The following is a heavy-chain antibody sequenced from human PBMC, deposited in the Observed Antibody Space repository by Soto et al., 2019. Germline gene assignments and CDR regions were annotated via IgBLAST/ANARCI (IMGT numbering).Heavy chain of an antibody. CDR3: ARERNVVGADYGMDV. CDR2: INPNSGGT. J-gene: IGHJ6*02. D-gene: IGHD1-26*01. CDR1: GYTFTGYY. Sequence: ASVKVSCKASGYTFTGYYMHWVRQAPGQGLEWMGWINPNSGGTNYAQKFQGWVTMTRDTSISTAYMELSRLRSDDTAVYYCARERNVVGADYGMDVWGQGTTVTVSS. V-gene: IGHV1-2*04.